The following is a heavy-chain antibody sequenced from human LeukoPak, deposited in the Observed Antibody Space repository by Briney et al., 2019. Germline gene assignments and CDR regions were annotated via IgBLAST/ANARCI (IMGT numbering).Heavy chain of an antibody. CDR3: ARDPPYDSSGYYGSGAFDI. CDR1: GGSFSGYY. J-gene: IGHJ3*02. D-gene: IGHD3-22*01. CDR2: INHSGST. V-gene: IGHV4-34*01. Sequence: PSETLSLTCAVYGGSFSGYYWSWIRQPPGKGLEWIGEINHSGSTNYNPSLKSRVTISVDTSKNQFSLKLSSVTAADTAVYYCARDPPYDSSGYYGSGAFDIWGQGIMVTVSS.